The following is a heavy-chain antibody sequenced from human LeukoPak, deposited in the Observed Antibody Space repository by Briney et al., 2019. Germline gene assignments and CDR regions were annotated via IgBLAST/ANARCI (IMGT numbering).Heavy chain of an antibody. CDR3: AKGGNGYSYGYFDY. CDR2: IRYDGGNK. D-gene: IGHD5-18*01. Sequence: GGSLRLSCAASGFTFSSYGMHWVRQAPGKGLEWVAFIRYDGGNKYYADSVKGRFTISRDNSKNTLYLQMNSLRTEDTAVYYCAKGGNGYSYGYFDYWGQGTLVTVSS. V-gene: IGHV3-30*02. J-gene: IGHJ4*02. CDR1: GFTFSSYG.